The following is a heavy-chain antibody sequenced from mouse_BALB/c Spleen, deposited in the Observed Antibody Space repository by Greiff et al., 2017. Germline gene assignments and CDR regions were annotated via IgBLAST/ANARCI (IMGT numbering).Heavy chain of an antibody. CDR3: ARGGSLGWLTGTFDY. V-gene: IGHV1-14*01. D-gene: IGHD4-1*01. CDR2: INPYNDGT. CDR1: GYTFTSYV. Sequence: VQLQQSGPELVKPGASVKMSCKASGYTFTSYVMHWVKQKPGQGLEWIGYINPYNDGTKYNENFKGKATLTSDKSSSTAYMELSSLTSEDSAVYYCARGGSLGWLTGTFDYWGQGTTLTVSS. J-gene: IGHJ2*01.